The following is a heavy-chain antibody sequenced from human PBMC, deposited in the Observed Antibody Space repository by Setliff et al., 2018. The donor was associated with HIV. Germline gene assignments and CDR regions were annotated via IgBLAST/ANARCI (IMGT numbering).Heavy chain of an antibody. Sequence: ASVKVSCKASGYTLTNYGISWVRQAPGQGLEWMGWISADNGDTNYPQKLQGRVTMTSDTSTSTAYMELRSLRSDDTAVYYCARVIDYGVLYWSYYMDVWGKGTTVTVSS. CDR2: ISADNGDT. CDR1: GYTLTNYG. CDR3: ARVIDYGVLYWSYYMDV. J-gene: IGHJ6*03. D-gene: IGHD4-17*01. V-gene: IGHV1-18*01.